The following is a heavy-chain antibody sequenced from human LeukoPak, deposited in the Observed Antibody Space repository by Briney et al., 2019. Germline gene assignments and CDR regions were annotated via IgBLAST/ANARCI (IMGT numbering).Heavy chain of an antibody. CDR2: INHSGST. V-gene: IGHV4-34*01. D-gene: IGHD2-2*01. J-gene: IGHJ6*03. CDR3: AREAGVLPAAIGNYHYYMDV. Sequence: SETLSLTCAVYGGSFSGYYWSWIRQPPGKGLEWIGEINHSGSTNYNPSLKSRVTISVDTSKSQFSLKLSSVTAADTAVYYCAREAGVLPAAIGNYHYYMDVWGKGTTVTVSS. CDR1: GGSFSGYY.